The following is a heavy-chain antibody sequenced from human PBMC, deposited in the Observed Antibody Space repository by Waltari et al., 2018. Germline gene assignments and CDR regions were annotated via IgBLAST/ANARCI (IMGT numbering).Heavy chain of an antibody. J-gene: IGHJ3*01. CDR1: VVSIPTNRHY. CDR3: ATYIGASLGTAAFDV. V-gene: IGHV4-39*01. CDR2: ISYNGAT. D-gene: IGHD5-12*01. Sequence: QLQPQESGPGLVKPSETLSLTRSVSVVSIPTNRHYWGWIRQPPGQGLEWIGTISYNGATYSSPSLRSRVTIFRDTSKNQLSLKLGSVTAADTAFYYCATYIGASLGTAAFDVWGQGTMVTVSS.